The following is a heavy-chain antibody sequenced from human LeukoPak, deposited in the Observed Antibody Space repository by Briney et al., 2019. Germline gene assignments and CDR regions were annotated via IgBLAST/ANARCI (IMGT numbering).Heavy chain of an antibody. D-gene: IGHD2/OR15-2a*01. CDR1: GFTFSRHS. V-gene: IGHV3-21*01. CDR3: ARENSISSVFDY. CDR2: ISSSSSYI. J-gene: IGHJ4*02. Sequence: GGSLRLSCAASGFTFSRHSMNWVRQAPGKGLEWVSSISSSSSYIYYADSVKGRFTISRDNAKNSLYLQMNSLRAEDTAVYYCARENSISSVFDYWGQGTLVTVSS.